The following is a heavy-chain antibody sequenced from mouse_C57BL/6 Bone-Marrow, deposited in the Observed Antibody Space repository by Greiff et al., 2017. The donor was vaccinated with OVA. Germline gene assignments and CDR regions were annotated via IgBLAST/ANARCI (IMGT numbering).Heavy chain of an antibody. CDR1: GYTFTDYY. V-gene: IGHV1-26*01. Sequence: EVQLQQSGPELVKPGASVKISCKASGYTFTDYYMNWVKQSHGKSLEWIGDINPNNGGTSYNQKFKGKATLTVDKSSSTAYMELRSLTSEDSAVYYCARDDYGGWGQGTTLTVSS. D-gene: IGHD2-4*01. CDR2: INPNNGGT. CDR3: ARDDYGG. J-gene: IGHJ2*01.